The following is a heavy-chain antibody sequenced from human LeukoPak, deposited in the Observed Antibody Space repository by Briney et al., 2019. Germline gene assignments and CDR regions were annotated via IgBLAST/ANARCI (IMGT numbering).Heavy chain of an antibody. D-gene: IGHD3-10*01. CDR3: ARVKMYYYGSGSWSYYFDY. CDR1: GFTFSSYE. V-gene: IGHV3-48*03. Sequence: PGGSLRLSCAASGFTFSSYEMNWVRQAPGKGLEWVSYISSSGSTIYYADSVKGRFTISRDNAKNSLYLQMNGLRAEDTAVYYCARVKMYYYGSGSWSYYFDYWGQGTLVTVSS. CDR2: ISSSGSTI. J-gene: IGHJ4*02.